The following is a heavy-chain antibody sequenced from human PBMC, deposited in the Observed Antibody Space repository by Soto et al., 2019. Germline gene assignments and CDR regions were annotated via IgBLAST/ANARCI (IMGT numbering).Heavy chain of an antibody. CDR2: IFYSGKT. J-gene: IGHJ5*02. D-gene: IGHD2-2*01. V-gene: IGHV4-39*01. CDR1: GGTIATGNHY. Sequence: QRQLQESGPGLVKPSETLSLTCTVSGGTIATGNHYWGWIRQPPGKGLEWIGSIFYSGKTYYNPSLTSRVTISVDTSKNQFSLRLNSVTAADTSVYYCARRTDCSGTRCYFGWFDPWGQGTLVTVSS. CDR3: ARRTDCSGTRCYFGWFDP.